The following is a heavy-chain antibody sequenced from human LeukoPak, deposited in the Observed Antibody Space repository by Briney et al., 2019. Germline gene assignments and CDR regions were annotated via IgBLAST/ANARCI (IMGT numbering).Heavy chain of an antibody. V-gene: IGHV5-51*01. CDR3: ASPVYDILTGYYSPHGGLFY. D-gene: IGHD3-9*01. J-gene: IGHJ4*02. Sequence: HGESLKISCKGSGYSFTSYWIGWVRQMPGKGLEWMGIIYPGDSDTRYSPSFQGQVTISADKSISTAYLQWSSLKASDTAMYYCASPVYDILTGYYSPHGGLFYWGQGTLVTVSS. CDR1: GYSFTSYW. CDR2: IYPGDSDT.